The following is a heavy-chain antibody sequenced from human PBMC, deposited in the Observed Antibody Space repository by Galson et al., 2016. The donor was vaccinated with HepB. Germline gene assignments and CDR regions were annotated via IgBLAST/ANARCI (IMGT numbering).Heavy chain of an antibody. CDR2: ISGWGGST. Sequence: SLRLSCAASGFTFSSFTMSWVRQAPGKGLEWVSDISGWGGSTSYADSVRGRLTISRDNSKNSVFLEMNSLRVEDTAIYYCVQVLRRAPPYYFDYWGQGILVTVSS. D-gene: IGHD2-21*01. CDR3: VQVLRRAPPYYFDY. J-gene: IGHJ4*02. V-gene: IGHV3-23*01. CDR1: GFTFSSFT.